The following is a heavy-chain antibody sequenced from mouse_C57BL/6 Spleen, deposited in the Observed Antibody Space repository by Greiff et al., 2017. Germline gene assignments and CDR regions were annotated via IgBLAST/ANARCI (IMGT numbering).Heavy chain of an antibody. D-gene: IGHD2-2*01. Sequence: EVKLQESGAELVRPGASVKLSCTASGFNIKDDYMHWVKQRPEQGLEWIGWIDPENGDTEYASKFQGKATITADTSSNTAYLQLSSLTSEDTAVYYCTTPLMVTTKGSFDYWGQGTTLTVSS. CDR2: IDPENGDT. J-gene: IGHJ2*01. CDR3: TTPLMVTTKGSFDY. V-gene: IGHV14-4*01. CDR1: GFNIKDDY.